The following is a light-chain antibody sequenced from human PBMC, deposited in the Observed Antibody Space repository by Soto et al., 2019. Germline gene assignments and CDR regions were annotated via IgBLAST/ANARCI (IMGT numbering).Light chain of an antibody. CDR2: AAS. J-gene: IGKJ2*01. CDR1: QSISSY. Sequence: IQMTQSPSSLSASVGDRVTITCRASQSISSYLNWYQQKPGKAPKLLIYAASSLQSGVPSRFSGSGSGTEFTLTISSLQSEDFALYYCHQYNSWPPGTFGQGTKVDIK. V-gene: IGKV1-39*01. CDR3: HQYNSWPPGT.